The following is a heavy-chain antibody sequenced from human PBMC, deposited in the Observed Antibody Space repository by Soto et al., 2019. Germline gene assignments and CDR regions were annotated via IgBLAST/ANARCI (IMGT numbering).Heavy chain of an antibody. CDR1: SASISSSSYT. V-gene: IGHV4-39*01. D-gene: IGHD2-2*01. CDR3: ARLHGYCISSSCHGHYAMDV. CDR2: IYYSGTT. J-gene: IGHJ6*02. Sequence: QLQLQESGPGLVKPSETLSLTCTVSSASISSSSYTWGWIRQPPGKGLEWIGSIYYSGTTYYNPSLNSRVTVSVATSKNRFSLTVTSVTSADTAVYYCARLHGYCISSSCHGHYAMDVWGQGTTVTVSS.